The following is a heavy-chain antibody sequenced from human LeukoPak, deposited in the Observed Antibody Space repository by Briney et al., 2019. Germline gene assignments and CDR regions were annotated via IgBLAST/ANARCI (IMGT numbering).Heavy chain of an antibody. V-gene: IGHV3-7*01. CDR1: GFTFSSHW. CDR3: VGGDY. CDR2: IKKDGSEK. J-gene: IGHJ4*02. Sequence: GGSLRLSCAASGFTFSSHWMSWVRQAPGKGLEWVANIKKDGSEKYYVDSVKGRFTISRDNTKNSLYLQMNSLRAEDTAVYYCVGGDYWGQGTLVTVSS.